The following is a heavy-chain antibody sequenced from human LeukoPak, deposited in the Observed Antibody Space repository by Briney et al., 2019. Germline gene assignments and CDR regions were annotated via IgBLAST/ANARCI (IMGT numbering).Heavy chain of an antibody. D-gene: IGHD7-27*01. Sequence: GGALRLSCTASGFTFGDYAMTWVRQAPGKGLEWVGFIRSKAYGGTTEYAASVKGRFTVSRDDSKNSLYLQMNSLKTEDTAVYYCARSVTGSNDAFDVWGQGTVVTVSP. V-gene: IGHV3-49*04. J-gene: IGHJ3*01. CDR2: IRSKAYGGTT. CDR3: ARSVTGSNDAFDV. CDR1: GFTFGDYA.